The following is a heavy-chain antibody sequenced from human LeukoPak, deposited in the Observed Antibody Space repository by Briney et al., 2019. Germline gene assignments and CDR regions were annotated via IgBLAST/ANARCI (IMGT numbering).Heavy chain of an antibody. CDR1: DGSISSYY. Sequence: SETLSLTCTASDGSISSYYWSWIRQPPGTRPEWIGYIHSSWTTNYNPSLMGRVTLSVDTSRNQFSLKLTSVTAADTAVYYCARRTGDSGTIHGWGQGTLVTVSS. J-gene: IGHJ4*02. CDR2: IHSSWTT. V-gene: IGHV4-59*08. CDR3: ARRTGDSGTIHG. D-gene: IGHD3-10*01.